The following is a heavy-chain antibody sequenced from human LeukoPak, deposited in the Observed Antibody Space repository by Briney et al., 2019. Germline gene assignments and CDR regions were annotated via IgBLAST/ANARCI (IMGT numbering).Heavy chain of an antibody. CDR1: GFTFSNAW. CDR2: IKSKTDDGTT. D-gene: IGHD3-16*02. CDR3: TTLNSVWGSYRYYFDY. J-gene: IGHJ4*02. Sequence: PGGSLRLSCAASGFTFSNAWMSWVRQAPGKGLEWVGRIKSKTDDGTTDYAAPVKGRFTISRDDSKNTLYLQMNSLKTEDTAVYYCTTLNSVWGSYRYYFDYWGQGTLVTVSS. V-gene: IGHV3-15*01.